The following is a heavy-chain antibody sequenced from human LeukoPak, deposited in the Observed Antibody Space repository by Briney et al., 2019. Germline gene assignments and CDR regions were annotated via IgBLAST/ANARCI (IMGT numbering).Heavy chain of an antibody. D-gene: IGHD6-25*01. CDR3: ARGMRITAAGTFYFDY. CDR1: GDSVSSNSAT. V-gene: IGHV6-1*01. CDR2: TYYRSGWYY. J-gene: IGHJ4*02. Sequence: SQTLSLTRAISGDSVSSNSATWNWIRQSPSRGLEWLGRTYYRSGWYYDYAVSVKSPITIDPDTSKNQFSLQLSSVTPEDTAFYYCARGMRITAAGTFYFDYWGQGTLVTVSS.